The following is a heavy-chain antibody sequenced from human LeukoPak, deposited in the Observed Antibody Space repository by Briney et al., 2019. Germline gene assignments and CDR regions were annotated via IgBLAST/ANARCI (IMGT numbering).Heavy chain of an antibody. J-gene: IGHJ5*02. CDR2: ISAYSGDS. CDR3: GRDVGVRVDT. Sequence: ASVNLSPKASGYPFCTYGFIRVRQGPGQGVEWLGWISAYSGDSKYPQQFRDRVTMTTDTSTTTAHMELRTLKSADTGMYYCGRDVGVRVDTWGEGALVTVSS. V-gene: IGHV1-18*01. D-gene: IGHD2-8*01. CDR1: GYPFCTYG.